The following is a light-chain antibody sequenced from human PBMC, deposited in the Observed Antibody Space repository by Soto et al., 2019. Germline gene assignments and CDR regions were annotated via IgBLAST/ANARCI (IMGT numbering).Light chain of an antibody. V-gene: IGLV3-21*04. CDR2: SDT. Sequence: SSELTQPPSVSVAPGKTASISCGGNNIGSKGVHWYQQKPGQAPVLVIYSDTDLPPVIPERFSGSNSANLATLTISRVEAXXXXXXXCQVWDSGSAHVVFGGGTKLTVL. CDR3: QVWDSGSAHVV. CDR1: NIGSKG. J-gene: IGLJ2*01.